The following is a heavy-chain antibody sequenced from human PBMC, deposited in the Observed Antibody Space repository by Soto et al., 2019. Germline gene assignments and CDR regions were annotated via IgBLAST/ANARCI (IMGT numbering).Heavy chain of an antibody. J-gene: IGHJ4*02. Sequence: GGSLSLSCAASGFTFSSYAMHWVRQAPGKGLEWMAVISYDGSNKSYADSVKDRFTISRDNSKNTRYLQMNSLRAEDTAVYYCERDHSSGWDLDYWGQGTLVTVS. CDR3: ERDHSSGWDLDY. CDR1: GFTFSSYA. D-gene: IGHD6-19*01. CDR2: ISYDGSNK. V-gene: IGHV3-30-3*01.